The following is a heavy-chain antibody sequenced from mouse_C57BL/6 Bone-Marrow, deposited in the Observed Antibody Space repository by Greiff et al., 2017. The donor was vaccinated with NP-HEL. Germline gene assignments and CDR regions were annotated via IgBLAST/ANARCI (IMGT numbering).Heavy chain of an antibody. J-gene: IGHJ2*01. CDR1: GYTFTSYD. V-gene: IGHV1-85*01. CDR2: IYPRDGST. Sequence: QVQLQQSGPELVKPGASVKLSCKASGYTFTSYDINWVQQRPGQGLEWIGWIYPRDGSTKYNEQFKGKATLTVDTSSSTAYMERHSLTSEDFAVYFCAREAFYYDLYYFDDGGQGTTLTVSS. D-gene: IGHD2-4*01. CDR3: AREAFYYDLYYFDD.